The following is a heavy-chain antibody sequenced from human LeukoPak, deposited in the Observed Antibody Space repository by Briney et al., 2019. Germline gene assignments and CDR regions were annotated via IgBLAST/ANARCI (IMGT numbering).Heavy chain of an antibody. CDR3: ARDPTTVTKGFDI. J-gene: IGHJ3*02. Sequence: SETLSLTCTVSDASFSSHYWTWIRQPPGKGLEWIGYISYSGSTNYNPSLKSRVTISVDTSKNQFSLKLSSVTAAGTDVYFCARDPTTVTKGFDIWGQGTLVTVSS. D-gene: IGHD4-17*01. CDR2: ISYSGST. CDR1: DASFSSHY. V-gene: IGHV4-59*11.